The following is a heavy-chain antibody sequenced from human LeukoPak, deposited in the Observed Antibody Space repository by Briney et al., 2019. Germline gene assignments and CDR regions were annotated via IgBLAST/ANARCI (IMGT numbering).Heavy chain of an antibody. J-gene: IGHJ4*02. D-gene: IGHD6-19*01. Sequence: KTSQTLSLTCTVSGGSISSGSYYWSWIRQPPGKGLGWIGEINHSGSTNYNPSLKSRVTISVDTSKNQFSLKLSSVTAADTAVYYCARGGEQWLAKWGQGTLVTVSS. CDR2: INHSGST. CDR1: GGSISSGSYY. V-gene: IGHV4-39*07. CDR3: ARGGEQWLAK.